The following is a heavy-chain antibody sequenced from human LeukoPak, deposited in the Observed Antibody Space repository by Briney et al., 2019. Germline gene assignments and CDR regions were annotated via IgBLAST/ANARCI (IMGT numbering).Heavy chain of an antibody. J-gene: IGHJ4*02. Sequence: GGSLRLSCAASGFTFSSYGMHWVRQAPGKGLEWVAVIWYDRSNTYYAESVKGRFNISRDNSKNTLSLQMNSLRAEDTAVYYCARGIDYTVTTSYYFEYWGQGTLVTVSS. V-gene: IGHV3-33*01. CDR1: GFTFSSYG. CDR2: IWYDRSNT. CDR3: ARGIDYTVTTSYYFEY. D-gene: IGHD4-17*01.